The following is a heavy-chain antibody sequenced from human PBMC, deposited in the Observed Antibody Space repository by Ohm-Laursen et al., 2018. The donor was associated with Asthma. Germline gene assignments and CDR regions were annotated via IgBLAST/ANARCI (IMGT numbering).Heavy chain of an antibody. V-gene: IGHV1-69*10. CDR1: GGTFSSYA. CDR2: IIPIFGIA. CDR3: AREDNGNQDYYGMDV. Sequence: SVKVSCKASGGTFSSYAISWVRQAPGQGLEWMGGIIPIFGIANYAQKFQGRVTITADKSTSTAYMELSSLRSEDTAVYYCAREDNGNQDYYGMDVWGQGTTVTVSS. J-gene: IGHJ6*02. D-gene: IGHD1-14*01.